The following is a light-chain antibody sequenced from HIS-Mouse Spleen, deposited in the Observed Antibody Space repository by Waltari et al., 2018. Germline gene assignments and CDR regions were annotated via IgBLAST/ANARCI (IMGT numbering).Light chain of an antibody. CDR2: RGS. J-gene: IGLJ2*01. CDR3: QVWDSSTVV. Sequence: SYELTQPLSVSVALGQTARITCGGNNIGSKNVHWYQQKPGQAPVLVICRGSNRPSGIPGRFSGSNSGNTATRTSRRAEAGDEADYYCQVWDSSTVVFGGGTKLTVL. V-gene: IGLV3-9*01. CDR1: NIGSKN.